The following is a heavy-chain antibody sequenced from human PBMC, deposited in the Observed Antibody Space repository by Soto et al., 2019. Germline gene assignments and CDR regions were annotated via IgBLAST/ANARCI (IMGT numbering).Heavy chain of an antibody. D-gene: IGHD3-22*01. Sequence: QVQLQESGPGLVKPSQTLSLTCTVSGGSISSGDYYWSWIRQPPGKGLEWIGYIYYSGSTYYNPSLKSRVTISVDTSKNQFSLKLSSVTAADTAVYYCARAGMEDYYYDSSGYYHHWGQGTLVTVSS. V-gene: IGHV4-30-4*01. CDR1: GGSISSGDYY. CDR3: ARAGMEDYYYDSSGYYHH. CDR2: IYYSGST. J-gene: IGHJ5*02.